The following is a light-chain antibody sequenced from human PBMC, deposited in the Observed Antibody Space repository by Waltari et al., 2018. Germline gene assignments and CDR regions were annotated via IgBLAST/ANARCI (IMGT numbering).Light chain of an antibody. V-gene: IGKV3-20*01. CDR1: QSVFSSY. Sequence: ILLTQFPGTLSLSPGETATFSCRASQSVFSSYIGWYQQKPGQAPRLLSYGASKRATDNPDRFSGSGSGTDFTLTISRLEPEDFAVYYCQQSYSTPRTFGQGTKVEIK. CDR2: GAS. J-gene: IGKJ1*01. CDR3: QQSYSTPRT.